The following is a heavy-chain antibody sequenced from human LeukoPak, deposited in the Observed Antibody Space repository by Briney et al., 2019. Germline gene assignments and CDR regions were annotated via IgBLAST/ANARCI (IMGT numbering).Heavy chain of an antibody. J-gene: IGHJ4*02. CDR1: GLTFNRYW. CDR2: IKQDGTET. CDR3: ARDCLGSQFWSGYYLGPDNCFDY. Sequence: PGGSLRLSCVASGLTFNRYWMSWLRQVPGKGLEWVANIKQDGTETHYVDSVKGRFTISRDNAKSSLYLQMNSLRAEDTAVYYCARDCLGSQFWSGYYLGPDNCFDYRGQGSLVTVSS. V-gene: IGHV3-7*01. D-gene: IGHD3-3*01.